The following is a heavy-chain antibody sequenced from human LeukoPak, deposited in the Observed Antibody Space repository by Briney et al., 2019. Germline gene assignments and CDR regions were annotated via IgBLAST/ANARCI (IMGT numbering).Heavy chain of an antibody. D-gene: IGHD6-19*01. CDR1: GFTFISYA. V-gene: IGHV3-23*01. J-gene: IGHJ4*02. Sequence: PGGSLRLSCAASGFTFISYAMSWVRQAPGKGLEWVSAISGSGGSTYYADSVKRLFTISRDNSKNTLYLLMNSLRAEDTALYHWVSKYSSGLYWGQGNLVTVSS. CDR2: ISGSGGST. CDR3: VSKYSSGLY.